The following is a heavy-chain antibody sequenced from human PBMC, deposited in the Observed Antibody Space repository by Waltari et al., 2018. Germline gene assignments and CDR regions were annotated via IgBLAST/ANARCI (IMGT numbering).Heavy chain of an antibody. V-gene: IGHV1-2*02. CDR2: INPSGGAP. D-gene: IGHD3-3*01. J-gene: IGHJ4*02. CDR3: ARVLDKGAITLFGPLDF. CDR1: GYTFTGHY. Sequence: QVQLVQSGAEVKELGASMKVSCKASGYTFTGHYLHWVRQAPGQGLEWMGWINPSGGAPNYAQKFQGRVTMTTDTSISTAYLELSRLTSDDTALYYCARVLDKGAITLFGPLDFWGQGTLVTVSS.